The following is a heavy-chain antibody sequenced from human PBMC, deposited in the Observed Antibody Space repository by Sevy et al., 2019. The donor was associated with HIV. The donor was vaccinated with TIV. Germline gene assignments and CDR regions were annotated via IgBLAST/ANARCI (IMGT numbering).Heavy chain of an antibody. CDR2: ISWNSGSI. D-gene: IGHD3-10*01. CDR3: AEGFGSYYYSGMDV. V-gene: IGHV3-9*03. Sequence: GGSLRLSCAASGFTFDDYAMHWVRQAPGKGLEWVSGISWNSGSIGYADSMKGRFTISRDNARKSLYLQMNSLRPEDMAFYYCAEGFGSYYYSGMDVWGQGTTVTVSS. CDR1: GFTFDDYA. J-gene: IGHJ6*02.